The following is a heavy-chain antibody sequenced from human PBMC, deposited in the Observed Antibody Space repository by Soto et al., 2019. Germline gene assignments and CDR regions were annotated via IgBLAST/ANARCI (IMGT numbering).Heavy chain of an antibody. CDR3: ARDSGHSSSWYGGDRY. CDR2: MNPNSGNT. CDR1: GYTFTSYD. D-gene: IGHD6-13*01. Sequence: ASVKVSCKASGYTFTSYDINWVRQATGQGLEWMGWMNPNSGNTGYAQKFQGRVTMTRNTSISTAYMELSSLRSEDTAVYYCARDSGHSSSWYGGDRYWGQGTLVTVSS. J-gene: IGHJ4*02. V-gene: IGHV1-8*01.